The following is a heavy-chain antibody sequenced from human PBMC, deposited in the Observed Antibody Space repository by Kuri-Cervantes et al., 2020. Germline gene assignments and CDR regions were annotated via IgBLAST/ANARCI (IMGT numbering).Heavy chain of an antibody. Sequence: GESLKISCAASGFVFSSYSMNWVRQAPGKGLEWVSSISSSSSYIYYADSVKGRFTISRDNAKNSLYLQMNSLRAEDTAVYYCARVGYNWNEADAFDIWGQGTMVTVSS. V-gene: IGHV3-21*01. CDR1: GFVFSSYS. J-gene: IGHJ3*02. CDR3: ARVGYNWNEADAFDI. D-gene: IGHD1-1*01. CDR2: ISSSSSYI.